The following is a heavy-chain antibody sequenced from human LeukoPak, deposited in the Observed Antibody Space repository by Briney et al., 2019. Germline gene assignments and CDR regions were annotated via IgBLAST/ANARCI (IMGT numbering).Heavy chain of an antibody. Sequence: SETLSLTCTVSGSSISSHSWGWVRQPPGKGLEWIGYDSNNGNINYNPALKSRVTISVDTSKRQFSLKLSSVTAADTATYYCARDNWGSLDYWGQGTLVTVSS. V-gene: IGHV4-59*11. CDR2: DSNNGNI. CDR1: GSSISSHS. CDR3: ARDNWGSLDY. D-gene: IGHD7-27*01. J-gene: IGHJ4*02.